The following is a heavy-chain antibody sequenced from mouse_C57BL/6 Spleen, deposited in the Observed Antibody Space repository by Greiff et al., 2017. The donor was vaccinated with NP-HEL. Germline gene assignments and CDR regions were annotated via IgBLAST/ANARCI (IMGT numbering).Heavy chain of an antibody. CDR1: GFSLSTSGMG. D-gene: IGHD2-5*01. CDR2: IYWDDDK. J-gene: IGHJ2*01. Sequence: QVTLKASGPGILQSSQTLSLTCSFSGFSLSTSGMGVSWIRQPSGKGLEWLAHIYWDDDKRYNPSLKSRLTISKDTSRNHVFLKITSVDTADTATYYCARICYSNYPFDYWGQGTTLTVSS. CDR3: ARICYSNYPFDY. V-gene: IGHV8-12*01.